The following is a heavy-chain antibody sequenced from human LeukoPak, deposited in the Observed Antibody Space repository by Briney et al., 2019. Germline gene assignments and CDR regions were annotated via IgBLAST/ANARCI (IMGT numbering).Heavy chain of an antibody. CDR1: GYTFTSYG. V-gene: IGHV1-18*01. D-gene: IGHD2-2*02. J-gene: IGHJ3*02. Sequence: ASVKVSCKASGYTFTSYGISWVQQAPGQGLEWMGWISAYNGNTNYAQKLQGRVTMTTDTSTSTAYVELRSLRSDDTAVYYCARDSDHKDIVVVPAAIPLGAFDIWGQGTMVTVSS. CDR2: ISAYNGNT. CDR3: ARDSDHKDIVVVPAAIPLGAFDI.